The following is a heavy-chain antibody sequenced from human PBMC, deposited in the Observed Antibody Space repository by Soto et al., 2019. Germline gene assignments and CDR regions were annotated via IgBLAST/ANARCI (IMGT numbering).Heavy chain of an antibody. CDR1: GFTFDDYG. V-gene: IGHV3-20*04. CDR2: INWNGGST. D-gene: IGHD3-10*01. J-gene: IGHJ4*02. CDR3: ARGLAMVRGVIMPDY. Sequence: RPGGSLRLSCAASGFTFDDYGMSWARQAPGKGLEWVSGINWNGGSTGYADSVKGRFTISRDNAKNSLYLQMNSLRAEDTALYYCARGLAMVRGVIMPDYWGQGTLVTVSS.